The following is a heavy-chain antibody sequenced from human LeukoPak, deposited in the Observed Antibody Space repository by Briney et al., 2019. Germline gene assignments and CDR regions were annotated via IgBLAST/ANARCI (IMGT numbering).Heavy chain of an antibody. V-gene: IGHV3-23*01. Sequence: GGSLRLSCAASGFTFSTYAMNWVRQAPGKELEWVSSISTSGGNTYYANSVRGRFTISRDSSKNTLYLQMNSLRAEDTAVYYCAKDRVYSSSSDYWSQGTLVTVSS. J-gene: IGHJ4*02. D-gene: IGHD6-13*01. CDR1: GFTFSTYA. CDR2: ISTSGGNT. CDR3: AKDRVYSSSSDY.